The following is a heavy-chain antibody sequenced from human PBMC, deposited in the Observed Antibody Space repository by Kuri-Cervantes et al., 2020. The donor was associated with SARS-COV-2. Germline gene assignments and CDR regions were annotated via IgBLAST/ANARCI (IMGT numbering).Heavy chain of an antibody. J-gene: IGHJ4*02. CDR1: GYTFSSYD. V-gene: IGHV1-8*01. Sequence: ASVKVSCKASGYTFSSYDINWVRQATRQGLEWMGWMNPNSGNTGYAQKFQGRVTMTRNTSISTAYMELSSLRSEDTAVYYCARDRDTDEYYIDYWGQGTLVTVSS. CDR3: ARDRDTDEYYIDY. D-gene: IGHD5-18*01. CDR2: MNPNSGNT.